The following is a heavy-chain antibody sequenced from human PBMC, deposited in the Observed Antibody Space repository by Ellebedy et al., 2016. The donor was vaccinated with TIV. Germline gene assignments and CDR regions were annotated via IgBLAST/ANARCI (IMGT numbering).Heavy chain of an antibody. Sequence: SETLSLTCTVSGDSVSSGSCYWSWIRQPPGKGLEWIGYLYYTGSTNYNPSLKRRVTIPEDTSKNQFSLKLSSVAAADTAVYYCAGGCQSPYAMDVWGQGTTVTVSS. J-gene: IGHJ6*02. V-gene: IGHV4-61*01. D-gene: IGHD4-23*01. CDR2: LYYTGST. CDR1: GDSVSSGSCY. CDR3: AGGCQSPYAMDV.